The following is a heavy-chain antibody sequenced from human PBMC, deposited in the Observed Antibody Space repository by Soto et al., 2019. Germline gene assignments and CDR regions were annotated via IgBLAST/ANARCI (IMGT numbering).Heavy chain of an antibody. CDR1: GGSISSGGYY. Sequence: QVQLQESGPGLVKPSQTLSLTGTVSGGSISSGGYYWSRIRQHPGKVREWIGYIYYTGSTYYPPCLKSRGTISVDTPKNQFSLKLRSVSAADAAVYYCARGRLPAAGDEREFDYWGQGTLVTVSS. CDR2: IYYTGST. V-gene: IGHV4-31*03. J-gene: IGHJ4*02. D-gene: IGHD6-25*01. CDR3: ARGRLPAAGDEREFDY.